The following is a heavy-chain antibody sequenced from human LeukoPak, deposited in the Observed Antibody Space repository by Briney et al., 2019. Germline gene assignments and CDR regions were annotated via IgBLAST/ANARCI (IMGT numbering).Heavy chain of an antibody. CDR2: INPSGGST. CDR1: GYTFTSYY. J-gene: IGHJ5*02. CDR3: ARDPYYYDSSGYYCWFDP. V-gene: IGHV1-46*01. D-gene: IGHD3-22*01. Sequence: ASVKVSCKASGYTFTSYYIHWVRQAPGQGLEWMGLINPSGGSTNYAQKFQGRVTMTRDTSTSTVYMELSSLRSEDTAVYYCARDPYYYDSSGYYCWFDPWGQGTLVTVSS.